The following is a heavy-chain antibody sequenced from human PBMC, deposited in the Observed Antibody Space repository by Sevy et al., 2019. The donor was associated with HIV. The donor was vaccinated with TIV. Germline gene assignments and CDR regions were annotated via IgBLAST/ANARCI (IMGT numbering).Heavy chain of an antibody. CDR2: ISGSGTRT. D-gene: IGHD3-22*01. J-gene: IGHJ6*03. CDR1: GFSFDSYG. V-gene: IGHV3-23*01. Sequence: GGSLRLSCAVSGFSFDSYGMTWVRQAPGKGLEWVSGISGSGTRTYYADSVKGRFSISRDNSKKRLYLQMNSLRSEDTDIYYCAKGGGGHYDPDEIGYYFYYYNMDVWGKGTTVTVSS. CDR3: AKGGGGHYDPDEIGYYFYYYNMDV.